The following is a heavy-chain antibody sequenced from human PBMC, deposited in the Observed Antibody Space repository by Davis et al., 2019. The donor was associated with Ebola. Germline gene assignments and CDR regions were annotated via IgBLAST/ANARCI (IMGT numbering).Heavy chain of an antibody. J-gene: IGHJ4*02. CDR2: IDTDGSTT. Sequence: GESLKISCTTSQFTFSSYYMTWVRQAPGKGLEWVSRIDTDGSTTNYADSVRGRFTISRDNAKNTLFLQMNSLRADDTAAYYCARDVGGRAGYWGQGTLVTVSS. CDR3: ARDVGGRAGY. CDR1: QFTFSSYY. V-gene: IGHV3-74*01.